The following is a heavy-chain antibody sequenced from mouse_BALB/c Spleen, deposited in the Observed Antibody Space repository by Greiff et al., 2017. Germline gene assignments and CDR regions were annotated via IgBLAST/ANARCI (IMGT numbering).Heavy chain of an antibody. V-gene: IGHV2-2*02. Sequence: QVQLQQSGPGLVQPSQSLSITCTVPGFSLTSYGVHWVRQSPGKGLEWLGVIWSGGSTDYNAAFISRLSISKDNSKSQVFFKMNILQATDTAIYYCARTYAYAMDYWGQGTSVTVSS. D-gene: IGHD6-5*01. CDR2: IWSGGST. CDR1: GFSLTSYG. CDR3: ARTYAYAMDY. J-gene: IGHJ4*01.